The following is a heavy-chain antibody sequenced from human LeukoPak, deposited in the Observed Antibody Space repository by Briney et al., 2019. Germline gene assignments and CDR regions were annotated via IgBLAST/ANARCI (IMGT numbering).Heavy chain of an antibody. CDR1: GFTVSSNY. CDR3: ARADSSWYPYFDY. D-gene: IGHD6-13*01. Sequence: GGSLRLSCAASGFTVSSNYMSWVCQAPGKGLEWVSVIYSGGSTYYADSVKGRFTISRDNSKNTLYLQMNSLRAEDTAVYYCARADSSWYPYFDYWGQGTLVTVSS. J-gene: IGHJ4*02. V-gene: IGHV3-53*01. CDR2: IYSGGST.